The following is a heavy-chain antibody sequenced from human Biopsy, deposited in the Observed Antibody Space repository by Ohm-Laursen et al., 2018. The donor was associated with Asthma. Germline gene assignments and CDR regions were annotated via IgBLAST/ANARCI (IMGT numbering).Heavy chain of an antibody. CDR3: ARAVNYSHYYGIDV. CDR1: GYTFNSAG. V-gene: IGHV1-18*01. D-gene: IGHD3-10*01. J-gene: IGHJ6*02. Sequence: SSVKVSCKTSGYTFNSAGITGVRQAPGQGLEWMGWISVYNGNTKVAQKLQDRVTMITDTSTGTAYMELRSLRPDDTAVYFCARAVNYSHYYGIDVWGQGTTVTVS. CDR2: ISVYNGNT.